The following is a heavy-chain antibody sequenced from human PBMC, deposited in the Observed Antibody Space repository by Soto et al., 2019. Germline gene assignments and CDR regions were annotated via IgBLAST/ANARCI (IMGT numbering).Heavy chain of an antibody. Sequence: QVQLQESGPGLVKPSETLSLTCTVSGVSISSYYWSWIRQPAGKGLEWIGRIYTSGSTNYNPSLKSRVTMSVDTSKNQFSLKLSSVTAADTAVYYCARENRIAVAATDAFDIWGQGTMVTVSS. CDR2: IYTSGST. J-gene: IGHJ3*02. CDR1: GVSISSYY. CDR3: ARENRIAVAATDAFDI. V-gene: IGHV4-4*07. D-gene: IGHD6-19*01.